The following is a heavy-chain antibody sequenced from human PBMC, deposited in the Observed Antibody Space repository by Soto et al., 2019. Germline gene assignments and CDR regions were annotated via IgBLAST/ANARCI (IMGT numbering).Heavy chain of an antibody. Sequence: EVQLVESGGGLVQPGRSLRLSCAASGFTFDDYAMHWVRQAPGKGLEWVSGISWNSGSIGYADSVKGRFTISRDNAKNSLYLQMNSLRAEDTALYYCAKDIESSGYPYYFDYWGQGTLVTVSS. CDR3: AKDIESSGYPYYFDY. J-gene: IGHJ4*02. CDR2: ISWNSGSI. D-gene: IGHD6-19*01. CDR1: GFTFDDYA. V-gene: IGHV3-9*01.